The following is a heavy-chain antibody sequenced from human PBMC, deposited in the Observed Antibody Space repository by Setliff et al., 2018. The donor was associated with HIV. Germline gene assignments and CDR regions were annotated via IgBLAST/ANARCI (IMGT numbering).Heavy chain of an antibody. CDR3: ARQTGDWFDP. D-gene: IGHD3-10*01. J-gene: IGHJ5*02. Sequence: GASVKVSCKASGGTFSLYAINWVRQAPGQGLEWMGGIIPIFNTANYAQKFQGRATITADESTSTAYMELSSLRSEDTAVYYCARQTGDWFDPWGQGTLVTVSS. CDR1: GGTFSLYA. V-gene: IGHV1-69*13. CDR2: IIPIFNTA.